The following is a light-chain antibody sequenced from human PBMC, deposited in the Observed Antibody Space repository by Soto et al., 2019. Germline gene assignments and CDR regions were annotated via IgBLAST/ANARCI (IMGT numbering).Light chain of an antibody. V-gene: IGKV3-20*01. J-gene: IGKJ1*01. CDR3: QQYGSSRKWT. CDR2: GAS. Sequence: EIVLTQSPGTLSLSPGEIATLSCRASQSVSSSYLAWYQQKPGQAPRLLIYGASSRATGIPDRFSGSGSGTDFTLTISRLEPEDFAVYYCQQYGSSRKWTFGQGTKVEIK. CDR1: QSVSSSY.